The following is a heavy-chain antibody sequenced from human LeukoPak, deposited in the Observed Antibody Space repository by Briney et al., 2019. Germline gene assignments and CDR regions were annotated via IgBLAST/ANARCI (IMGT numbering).Heavy chain of an antibody. CDR3: ARGPTYYDSSGQVPFDY. CDR1: GFTFSSYG. Sequence: GGSLRLSCAASGFTFSSYGMNWVRQAPGKGLEWGSYISGSSSTIYYADSVKGRFTISRDNGKNTLYLQMNSLRAEDTAVYYCARGPTYYDSSGQVPFDYWGQGTLVTVSS. V-gene: IGHV3-48*01. CDR2: ISGSSSTI. D-gene: IGHD3-22*01. J-gene: IGHJ4*02.